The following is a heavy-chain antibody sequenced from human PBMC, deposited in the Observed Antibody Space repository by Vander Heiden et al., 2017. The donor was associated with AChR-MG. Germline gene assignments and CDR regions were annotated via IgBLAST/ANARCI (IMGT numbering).Heavy chain of an antibody. J-gene: IGHJ4*02. CDR1: GGSISSYY. CDR3: ASLYSSSSVSNY. V-gene: IGHV4-59*01. Sequence: QVQLQESGPGLVKPSETLSLTCPVSGGSISSYYWSWIRQPPGKGLEWIGYIYYSGSTNYNPSLKSRVTISVDTSKNQFSLKLSSVTAADTAVYYCASLYSSSSVSNYWGQGTLVTVSS. CDR2: IYYSGST. D-gene: IGHD6-6*01.